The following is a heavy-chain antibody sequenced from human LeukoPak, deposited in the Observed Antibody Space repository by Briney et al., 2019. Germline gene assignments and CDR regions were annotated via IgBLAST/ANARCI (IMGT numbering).Heavy chain of an antibody. Sequence: GGSLRLSCAASGFTFSRYWMTWVRQSPGKGLEWVAHINQDGSEKYYGDSVTGRFTISRDNAENSLFLQMNSLRADDTGVYYCARAREAPANVFPDHWGQGVVVTVSS. D-gene: IGHD2-15*01. CDR2: INQDGSEK. V-gene: IGHV3-7*01. CDR3: ARAREAPANVFPDH. CDR1: GFTFSRYW. J-gene: IGHJ4*02.